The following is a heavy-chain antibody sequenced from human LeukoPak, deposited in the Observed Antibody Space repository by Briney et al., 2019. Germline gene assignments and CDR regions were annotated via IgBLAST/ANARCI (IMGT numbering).Heavy chain of an antibody. V-gene: IGHV3-74*01. CDR3: ARVEDWNGFDY. J-gene: IGHJ4*02. D-gene: IGHD1-1*01. CDR1: GFTFSSYW. Sequence: GGSLRLSCAASGFTFSSYWMHWVRQAPGKGLVWVSRINSDGSSTSYADSVKGRFTISRDNAKDTLYLQMNSLRAEDTAVYYCARVEDWNGFDYWGQGTLVTVSS. CDR2: INSDGSST.